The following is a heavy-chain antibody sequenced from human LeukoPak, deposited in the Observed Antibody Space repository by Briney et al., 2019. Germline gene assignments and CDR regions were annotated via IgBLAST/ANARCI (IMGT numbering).Heavy chain of an antibody. V-gene: IGHV3-30*04. CDR1: GFTFSSYA. J-gene: IGHJ6*03. D-gene: IGHD1-7*01. CDR3: ARDAQPRLYNWNYGNMDV. CDR2: ISYDGSNK. Sequence: PGGSLRLSCAASGFTFSSYAMHSVRQAPGKGLEWVAVISYDGSNKYYVDSVKGRFTISRDNSKNTLYLQMNSLRAEDTAVYYCARDAQPRLYNWNYGNMDVWGKGTTVTVSS.